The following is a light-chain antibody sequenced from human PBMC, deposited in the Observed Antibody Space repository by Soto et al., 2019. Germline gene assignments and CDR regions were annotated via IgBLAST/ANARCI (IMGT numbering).Light chain of an antibody. V-gene: IGLV1-44*01. Sequence: QSVLTQPPSASGTPGQRVTISCSGSSSNIGNNAVNWYQQLPGTAPKLLIYNNHQRPSGVPDRFSGSKSATSASLAISGLQSEDEADYYCAAWDDSLSGWVFGGGTKLTVL. CDR2: NNH. CDR1: SSNIGNNA. J-gene: IGLJ3*02. CDR3: AAWDDSLSGWV.